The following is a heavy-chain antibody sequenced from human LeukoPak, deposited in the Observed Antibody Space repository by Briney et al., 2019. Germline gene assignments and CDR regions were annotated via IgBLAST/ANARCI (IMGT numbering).Heavy chain of an antibody. CDR3: ARRLLAAAGQYYFDY. V-gene: IGHV5-51*01. J-gene: IGHJ4*02. Sequence: GESLKICCKGSGYSFTSYWIGWVRQMPGKGLEWMEIIYPGDSDTRYSPSFQGQVTISADKSISTAYLQWSSLKASDTAMYYCARRLLAAAGQYYFDYWGQGTLVTVSS. CDR2: IYPGDSDT. CDR1: GYSFTSYW. D-gene: IGHD6-13*01.